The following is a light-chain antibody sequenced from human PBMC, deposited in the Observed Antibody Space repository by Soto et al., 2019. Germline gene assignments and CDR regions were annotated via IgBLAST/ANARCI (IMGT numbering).Light chain of an antibody. V-gene: IGKV3-11*01. CDR2: DAS. J-gene: IGKJ1*01. CDR3: HQRQSWPRT. CDR1: QSVSSY. Sequence: EIVLTQYPATLSLSPGERATLSCRASQSVSSYLAWYQQKPGQAPRLLIYDASNRAAGVPARFSGSGSGTDFTLTISDVEPEDFAVYYCHQRQSWPRTFGQGTKVDI.